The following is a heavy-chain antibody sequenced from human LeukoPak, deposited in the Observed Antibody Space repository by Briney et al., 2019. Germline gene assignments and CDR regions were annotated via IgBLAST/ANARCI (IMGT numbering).Heavy chain of an antibody. CDR1: GGSISSGSYY. Sequence: SETLSLTCTVSGGSISSGSYYWTWIRQPAGKGLEWIGRIYTSGSTNYNPSLKSRVTISVDTSKNQFSLKLSSVTAADTAVYYCARDRLQLQSWGQGTLVTVSS. J-gene: IGHJ5*02. CDR3: ARDRLQLQS. CDR2: IYTSGST. D-gene: IGHD1-1*01. V-gene: IGHV4-61*02.